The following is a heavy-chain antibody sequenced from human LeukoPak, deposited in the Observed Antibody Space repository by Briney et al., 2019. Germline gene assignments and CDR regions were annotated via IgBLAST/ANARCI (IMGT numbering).Heavy chain of an antibody. CDR2: IYYSGST. CDR1: GGSISNSSYY. J-gene: IGHJ4*02. D-gene: IGHD5-18*01. CDR3: ARRGYSYGVFDY. Sequence: SETLSLTCTVSGGSISNSSYYWGWIRQPPGKGLEWIGSIYYSGSTYYNPSLKSRVTISVDTSKNQFSLKLSSVTAADTAVYYCARRGYSYGVFDYWGQGTLVTVSS. V-gene: IGHV4-39*01.